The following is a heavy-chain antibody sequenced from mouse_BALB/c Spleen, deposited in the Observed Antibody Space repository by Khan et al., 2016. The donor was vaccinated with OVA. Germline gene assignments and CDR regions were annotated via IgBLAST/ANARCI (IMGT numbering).Heavy chain of an antibody. CDR1: GYSITSGYA. Sequence: EVQLQESGPGLVKPSQSLSLTCTVTGYSITSGYAWNWIRQFPGNKLEWMGYISYSGVTSYTPSLKSRISITRDTSKNQFFRHLNSVTTEDTATYYCARGNYYGYYFDYWGQGTTLTVSS. CDR2: ISYSGVT. CDR3: ARGNYYGYYFDY. V-gene: IGHV3-2*02. J-gene: IGHJ2*01. D-gene: IGHD1-1*01.